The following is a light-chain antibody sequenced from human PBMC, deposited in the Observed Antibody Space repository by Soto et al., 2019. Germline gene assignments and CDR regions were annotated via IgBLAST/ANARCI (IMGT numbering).Light chain of an antibody. CDR2: GAS. J-gene: IGKJ1*01. V-gene: IGKV3-15*01. Sequence: EVVMTQSPATLSVSPGERATLSCRASQSVRSNLAWYQQKPGQAPRLLIYGASTRATGIPARFSGSASGTEFTLTISSLQSEDFAVYYCQQYNNWPQTFGQGTKVDIK. CDR3: QQYNNWPQT. CDR1: QSVRSN.